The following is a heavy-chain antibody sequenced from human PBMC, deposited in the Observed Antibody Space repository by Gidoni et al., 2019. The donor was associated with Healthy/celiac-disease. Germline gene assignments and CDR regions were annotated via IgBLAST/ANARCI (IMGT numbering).Heavy chain of an antibody. CDR3: TRVGCSSTSCSDY. D-gene: IGHD2-2*01. J-gene: IGHJ4*02. CDR2: IRSKAYGGTT. V-gene: IGHV3-49*03. Sequence: EVKLVCSAGGLVQPGLSRRLSCTASGFTFGDYAMCWFRQAPGKGLEWVGFIRSKAYGGTTEYAAYVKGRFTISRDDSKSIAYLQMNSLKTEDTAVYYCTRVGCSSTSCSDYWGQGTLVTVSS. CDR1: GFTFGDYA.